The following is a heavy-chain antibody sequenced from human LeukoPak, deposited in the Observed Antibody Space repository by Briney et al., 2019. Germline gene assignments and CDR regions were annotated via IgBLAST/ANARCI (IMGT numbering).Heavy chain of an antibody. CDR2: IKQDGSEK. J-gene: IGHJ3*02. CDR1: GFTFSSYW. D-gene: IGHD1-7*01. CDR3: ARASGFIRITGTRDDAFDI. V-gene: IGHV3-7*01. Sequence: PGGSLRLSCAASGFTFSSYWMSWVRQAPGKGLEWVANIKQDGSEKYYVDSVKGQFTISRDNAKNSLYLQMNSLRAEDTAVYYCARASGFIRITGTRDDAFDIWGQGTMVTVSS.